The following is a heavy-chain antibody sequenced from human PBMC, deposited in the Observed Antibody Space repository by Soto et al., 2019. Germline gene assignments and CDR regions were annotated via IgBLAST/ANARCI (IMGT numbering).Heavy chain of an antibody. CDR1: GYTFTNYD. D-gene: IGHD1-1*01. V-gene: IGHV1-8*01. CDR3: ARNPPNTGYFDP. Sequence: QVQLVQSGAELKKPGASVKVSCKASGYTFTNYDINWVRQAAGQGLEWMGWMSPNSGNTGYAQKFQGRITMTRSTSIATAYMELSGLTSEDSAVYYCARNPPNTGYFDPWRRGTQVTVSS. J-gene: IGHJ4*02. CDR2: MSPNSGNT.